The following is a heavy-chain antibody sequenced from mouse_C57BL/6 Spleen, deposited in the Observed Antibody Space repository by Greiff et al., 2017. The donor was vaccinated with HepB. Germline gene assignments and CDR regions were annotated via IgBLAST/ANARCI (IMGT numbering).Heavy chain of an antibody. J-gene: IGHJ3*01. CDR1: GYTFTDYE. CDR3: TRTDYGRSSAWFAY. Sequence: QVQLQQSGAELVRPGASVTLSCKASGYTFTDYEMHWVKQTPVHGLEWIGAIDPETGGTAYNQKFKGKAILTADKSSSTAYMELRSLTSEDSAVYYCTRTDYGRSSAWFAYWGQGTLVTVSA. D-gene: IGHD1-1*01. V-gene: IGHV1-15*01. CDR2: IDPETGGT.